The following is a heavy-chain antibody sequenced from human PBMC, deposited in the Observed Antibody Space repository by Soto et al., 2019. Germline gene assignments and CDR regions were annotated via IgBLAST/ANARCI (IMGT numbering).Heavy chain of an antibody. CDR2: IIPIFGTA. Sequence: SVKVSCKASGGTFSSYAISWVRQAPGQGLEWMGGIIPIFGTANYAQKFQGRVTITADESTSTAYMELSSLRSEDTAVYYCARHKDGYNDYFDYWGQGTLVTVSS. J-gene: IGHJ4*02. D-gene: IGHD5-12*01. CDR3: ARHKDGYNDYFDY. V-gene: IGHV1-69*13. CDR1: GGTFSSYA.